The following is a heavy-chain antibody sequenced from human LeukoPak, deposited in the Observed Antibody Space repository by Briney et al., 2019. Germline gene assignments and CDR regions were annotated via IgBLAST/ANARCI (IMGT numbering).Heavy chain of an antibody. CDR1: GCTFTSYG. J-gene: IGHJ4*02. D-gene: IGHD2-2*01. Sequence: ASVTVSCKASGCTFTSYGISWVRQAPGQGLEWMGWISAYNGNTNYAQKLQGRVTMTTDTSTSTAYMELRSLRSDDTAVYYCARESEACSSTSCLFDYWGQGTLVTVSS. V-gene: IGHV1-18*04. CDR2: ISAYNGNT. CDR3: ARESEACSSTSCLFDY.